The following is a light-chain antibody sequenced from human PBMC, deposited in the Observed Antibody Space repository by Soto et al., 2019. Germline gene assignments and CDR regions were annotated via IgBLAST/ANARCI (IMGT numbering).Light chain of an antibody. CDR2: ASS. V-gene: IGKV1-6*01. J-gene: IGKJ4*01. CDR1: QGIRND. CDR3: QQRSNWPPLT. Sequence: AIRMTQSPSSLSASVGDRVTMSCRASQGIRNDLAWYQQKAGKAPKLLIFASSNLQSGVPSRFSGSGSGTDFTLTISRLQPEDFATYYCQQRSNWPPLTFGGGTKVEIK.